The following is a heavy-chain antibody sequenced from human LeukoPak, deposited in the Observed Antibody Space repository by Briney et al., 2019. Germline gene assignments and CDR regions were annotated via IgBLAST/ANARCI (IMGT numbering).Heavy chain of an antibody. Sequence: GGSLRLSCAASGFTFSSYAMRWVRQAPGKGLEWVSAIGSGSGGTTIYADSVKGRFTISRDNSKNTLYLQMSSLRGEDTAVYYCAKDSIVVVTAPPGYWGQGTLVIVSS. CDR1: GFTFSSYA. J-gene: IGHJ4*02. V-gene: IGHV3-23*01. CDR2: IGSGSGGTT. D-gene: IGHD2-21*02. CDR3: AKDSIVVVTAPPGY.